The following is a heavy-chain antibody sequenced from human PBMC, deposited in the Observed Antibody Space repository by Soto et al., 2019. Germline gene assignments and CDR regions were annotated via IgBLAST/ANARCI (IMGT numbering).Heavy chain of an antibody. CDR3: VRDRGYPDSFDV. J-gene: IGHJ3*01. V-gene: IGHV3-23*01. D-gene: IGHD1-1*01. CDR2: IIDSGGST. CDR1: GFTFSSCA. Sequence: GGSLRLSCAASGFTFSSCAMGWVRQAPGKGLEWVSDIIDSGGSTYYADSVKGRFTISRDNSKGTLYLQMNSLRAEDTALYFCVRDRGYPDSFDVWGRGTMVTISS.